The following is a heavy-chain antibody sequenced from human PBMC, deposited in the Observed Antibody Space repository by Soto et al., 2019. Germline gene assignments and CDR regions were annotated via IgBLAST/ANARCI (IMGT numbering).Heavy chain of an antibody. V-gene: IGHV3-49*03. D-gene: IGHD3-3*01. CDR2: IRSKAYGGTT. CDR3: TRDRIFGVVIIPIDY. Sequence: VQLVESGGGLVQPGRSLRLSCTASGFTFGDYAMSWFRQAPGKGLEWVGFIRSKAYGGTTEYAASVKGRFTISRDDSKSIAYLQMNSLKTEDTAVYYCTRDRIFGVVIIPIDYWGQGTLVTVSS. J-gene: IGHJ4*02. CDR1: GFTFGDYA.